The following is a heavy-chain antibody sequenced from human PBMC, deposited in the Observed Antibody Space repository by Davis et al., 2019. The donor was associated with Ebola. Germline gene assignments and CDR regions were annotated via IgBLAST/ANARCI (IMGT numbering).Heavy chain of an antibody. CDR1: GFTFSNYD. V-gene: IGHV3-23*01. CDR3: AKVQRGV. D-gene: IGHD5-24*01. CDR2: ISASEGHT. Sequence: GESLKISCAASGFTFSNYDMSWVRQVPGKGLEWVSTISASEGHTHYSDSVKGRFTISRDNSKDTLYLQMNSLRAEDTAVYYCAKVQRGVWGQGTTVTVSS. J-gene: IGHJ6*02.